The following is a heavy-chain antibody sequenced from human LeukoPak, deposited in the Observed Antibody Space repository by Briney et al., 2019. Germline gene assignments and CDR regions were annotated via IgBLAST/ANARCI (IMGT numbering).Heavy chain of an antibody. CDR1: GYSISSGYW. CDR2: ILHSGST. D-gene: IGHD3-3*01. Sequence: SETLSLTCVVSGYSISSGYWWSWVRQSPGKGLEWIGEILHSGSTNYNPSLKSRVTISVDTSNNQFSLKLTSVTAADTAMYYCASSTYYDFWSGYPPGDLYYYYYMDVWGKGTTVTVSS. J-gene: IGHJ6*03. V-gene: IGHV4-4*02. CDR3: ASSTYYDFWSGYPPGDLYYYYYMDV.